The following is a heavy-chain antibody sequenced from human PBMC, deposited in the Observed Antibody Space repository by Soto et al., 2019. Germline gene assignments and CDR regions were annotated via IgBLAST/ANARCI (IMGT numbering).Heavy chain of an antibody. J-gene: IGHJ5*02. CDR2: IWYDGSNK. Sequence: GGSLRLSCAASGFTFSSYGMHWVRQAPGKGLEWVAVIWYDGSNKYYADSVKGRFTISRDNSKNTLYLQMNSLRAEDTAVYYCARGRLLMTGRCWFDPWGQGTLVTVSS. CDR1: GFTFSSYG. V-gene: IGHV3-33*01. CDR3: ARGRLLMTGRCWFDP. D-gene: IGHD3-9*01.